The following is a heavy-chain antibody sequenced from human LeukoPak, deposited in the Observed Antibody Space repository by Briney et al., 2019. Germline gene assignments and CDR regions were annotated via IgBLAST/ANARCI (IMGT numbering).Heavy chain of an antibody. J-gene: IGHJ4*02. D-gene: IGHD5-24*01. V-gene: IGHV3-11*04. CDR3: ARDRSGYNFFDY. CDR2: ISSSDTYI. CDR1: GFTFSDYY. Sequence: GGSLRLSCAASGFTFSDYYMSWIRQAPGKGLEWVSSISSSDTYIYYADSVKGRFTISRDNAKNSLYLQMNSLRAEDTAVYYCARDRSGYNFFDYWGQGTLVTVSS.